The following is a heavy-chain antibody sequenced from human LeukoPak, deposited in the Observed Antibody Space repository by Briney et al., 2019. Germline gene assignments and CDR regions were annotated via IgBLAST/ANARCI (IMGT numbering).Heavy chain of an antibody. V-gene: IGHV1-8*03. CDR3: ARGRRGSYYLVRYYYYYMDV. J-gene: IGHJ6*03. CDR1: GYTFTSYD. D-gene: IGHD1-26*01. CDR2: MNPNSGNT. Sequence: ASVKVSCKASGYTFTSYDINWVRQATGQGLEWMGWMNPNSGNTGYAQKFQGRVTITRNSSISTAYMELSSLRSEDTAVYYCARGRRGSYYLVRYYYYYMDVWGKGTTVTVSS.